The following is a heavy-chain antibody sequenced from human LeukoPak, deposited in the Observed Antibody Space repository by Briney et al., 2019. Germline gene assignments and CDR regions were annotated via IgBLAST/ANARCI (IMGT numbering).Heavy chain of an antibody. CDR3: VRDHNSENWGSLGK. CDR2: ISPYTGGT. CDR1: GYTFTAYY. Sequence: ASVQVSCKASGYTFTAYYIHWVRQAPGQGLEWMGRISPYTGGTNYAQKFQGRVTITQDRSSNTVYMDLNRLTSDDTALYYCVRDHNSENWGSLGKWGQGTLVTVSS. V-gene: IGHV1-2*02. D-gene: IGHD7-27*01. J-gene: IGHJ4*02.